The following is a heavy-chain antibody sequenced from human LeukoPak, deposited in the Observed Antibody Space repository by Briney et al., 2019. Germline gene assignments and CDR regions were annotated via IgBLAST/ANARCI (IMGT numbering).Heavy chain of an antibody. CDR2: INHSGST. Sequence: PSETLSLTCAVYGGSFSGYYWSWIRQPPGKGLEWIGEINHSGSTNYNPSLKSRVTISVDTSKNQFSLKLSSVTAADTAVYYCARRRSSGWYVSDYFDYWGQRTLVTVSS. J-gene: IGHJ4*02. CDR3: ARRRSSGWYVSDYFDY. CDR1: GGSFSGYY. V-gene: IGHV4-34*01. D-gene: IGHD6-19*01.